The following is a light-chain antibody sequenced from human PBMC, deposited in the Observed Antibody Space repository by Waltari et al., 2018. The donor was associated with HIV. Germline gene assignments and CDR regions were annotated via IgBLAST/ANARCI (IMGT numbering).Light chain of an antibody. CDR2: AAT. Sequence: DIQLTHSPSFVSASVGDRVTITCRASQAIGSNLAWYRQSPGQGPRILIFAATTLESGVPSRFSGTESGTEFALTIKSLQPEDFATYYCQHLNTYPLFAFGPGTTGDIK. V-gene: IGKV1-9*01. CDR1: QAIGSN. CDR3: QHLNTYPLFA. J-gene: IGKJ3*01.